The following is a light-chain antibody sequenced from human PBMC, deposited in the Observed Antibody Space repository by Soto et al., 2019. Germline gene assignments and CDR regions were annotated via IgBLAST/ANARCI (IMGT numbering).Light chain of an antibody. J-gene: IGKJ1*01. CDR3: HQRQSWPRT. V-gene: IGKV3-11*01. CDR1: QYINTR. CDR2: QTS. Sequence: EIVLTQSPATLSSFPGDRVTLSCRASQYINTRLAWYPHRPGKAPRLLIYQTSIRAAGSPARFSASGTGTDFTLTISDVQPEDVAVYDCHQRQSWPRTFGQGTKVDI.